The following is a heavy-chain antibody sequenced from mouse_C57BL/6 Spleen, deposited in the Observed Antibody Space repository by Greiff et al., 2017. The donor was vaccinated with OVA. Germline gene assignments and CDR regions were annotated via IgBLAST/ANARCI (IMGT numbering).Heavy chain of an antibody. CDR3: ARRHYGSFFDY. J-gene: IGHJ2*01. CDR1: GFTFSDYG. D-gene: IGHD1-1*01. Sequence: EVQLVESGGGLVKPGGSLKLSCAASGFTFSDYGMHWVRQAPEKGLEWVAYISSGSSTIYYADTVKGRFTISRDNAKNTLFLQMTSLRSEDTAMYYCARRHYGSFFDYWGKGTTLTVSS. CDR2: ISSGSSTI. V-gene: IGHV5-17*01.